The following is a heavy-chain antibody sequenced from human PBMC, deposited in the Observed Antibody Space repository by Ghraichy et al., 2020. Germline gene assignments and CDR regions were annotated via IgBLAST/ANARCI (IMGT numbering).Heavy chain of an antibody. CDR3: AKNRGNMDPYFDY. J-gene: IGHJ4*02. CDR1: GFTFSNYF. V-gene: IGHV3-23*01. Sequence: LSLTCAASGFTFSNYFMSWVRRVPGKGLEWVSAITGRGESAYYADSVKGRFTIARDNSNNMLYLQMSGLRAEDTATYFCAKNRGNMDPYFDYWGRGTVVNVSS. CDR2: ITGRGESA. D-gene: IGHD2/OR15-2a*01.